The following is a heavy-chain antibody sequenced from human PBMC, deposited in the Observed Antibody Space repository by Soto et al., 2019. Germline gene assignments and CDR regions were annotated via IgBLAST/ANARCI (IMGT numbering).Heavy chain of an antibody. CDR3: ARDRDLAVPAAVIYFDS. D-gene: IGHD2-2*01. CDR2: IKRDGSEK. CDR1: GFSISDYW. V-gene: IGHV3-7*01. J-gene: IGHJ4*02. Sequence: PGGSLRLSCAASGFSISDYWMSRVRQAPGKGLEWVANIKRDGSEKYYVDSVKGRFTISRDNAKNSLYLQMNRLRADDTAVYYCARDRDLAVPAAVIYFDSWGQGTLVTVSS.